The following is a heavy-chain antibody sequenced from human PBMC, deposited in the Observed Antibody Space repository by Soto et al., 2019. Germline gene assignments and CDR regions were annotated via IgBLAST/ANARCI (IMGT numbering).Heavy chain of an antibody. Sequence: EVQLLESGGGLVQPGGSLRLSCAASGFTFSSYAMSWVRQAPGKGLEWVSAISGSGGSTYYADSVKGRFTISRDNSKNTLYLQMNSLRAEDTAVYYCAKRTMVREPCYYYYGMDVWGQGTTVTVSS. D-gene: IGHD3-10*01. V-gene: IGHV3-23*01. CDR1: GFTFSSYA. CDR2: ISGSGGST. CDR3: AKRTMVREPCYYYYGMDV. J-gene: IGHJ6*02.